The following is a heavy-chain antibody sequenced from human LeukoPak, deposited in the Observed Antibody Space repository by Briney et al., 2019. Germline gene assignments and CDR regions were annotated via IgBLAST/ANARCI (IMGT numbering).Heavy chain of an antibody. V-gene: IGHV3-23*01. CDR3: AKDSRPRWTEYFQH. CDR2: ISGSGGST. J-gene: IGHJ1*01. Sequence: GGSLRLSCAASGVTFSSYAMSWVRQAPGKGLEWVSAISGSGGSTYYADSVKGRFTISRDNSKNTLYLQMNSLRAEDTAVYYCAKDSRPRWTEYFQHWGQGTLVTVSS. D-gene: IGHD1-1*01. CDR1: GVTFSSYA.